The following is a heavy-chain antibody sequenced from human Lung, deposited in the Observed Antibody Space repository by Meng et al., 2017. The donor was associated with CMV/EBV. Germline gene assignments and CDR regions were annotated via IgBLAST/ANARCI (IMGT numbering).Heavy chain of an antibody. V-gene: IGHV4-59*01. J-gene: IGHJ5*02. CDR2: ILYSGST. D-gene: IGHD6-13*01. CDR1: GGSITTYS. CDR3: ARTLGSAVGMGWFDP. Sequence: GSLRLXCTVSGGSITTYSWSWIRQPPGKRLEWIGYILYSGSTNYKPSLRSRVTISVDTSKNQFSLKLSSVTAADTAVYHCARTLGSAVGMGWFDPWGQGTXVTVSS.